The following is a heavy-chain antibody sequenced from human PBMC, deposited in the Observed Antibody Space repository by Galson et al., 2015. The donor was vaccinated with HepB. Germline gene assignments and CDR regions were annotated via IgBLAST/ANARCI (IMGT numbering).Heavy chain of an antibody. CDR3: ARGLLGYCSGGSCYSGEWFDP. V-gene: IGHV3-21*01. Sequence: SLRLSCAASGFTFSSYSMNWVRQAPGKGLEWVSSISSSSSYIYYADSVKGRFTIPRDNAKNSLYLQMNSLRAEDTAVYYCARGLLGYCSGGSCYSGEWFDPWGQGTLVTVSS. J-gene: IGHJ5*02. CDR2: ISSSSSYI. CDR1: GFTFSSYS. D-gene: IGHD2-15*01.